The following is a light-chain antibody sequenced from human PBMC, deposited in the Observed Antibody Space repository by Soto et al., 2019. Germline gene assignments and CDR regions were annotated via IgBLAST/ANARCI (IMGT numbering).Light chain of an antibody. Sequence: VMTQSPATLSVSPGERATLSCTASQSINSNLAWYQQRPGQAPRLLIYGASTRATGIPARFSGSGSGTEFTLTISSLQSEDFAVYYCQQYNNWWTFGQGTKVDI. J-gene: IGKJ1*01. CDR2: GAS. V-gene: IGKV3-15*01. CDR1: QSINSN. CDR3: QQYNNWWT.